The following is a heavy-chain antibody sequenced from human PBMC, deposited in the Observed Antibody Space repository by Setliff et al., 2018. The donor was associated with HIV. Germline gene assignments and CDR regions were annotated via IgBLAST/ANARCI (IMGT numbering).Heavy chain of an antibody. Sequence: SETLSLTCTVSGGSISTYYWSWTRQPPGKGLEWIGSIYFTGSSDNNPSLKSRVTLSVDTSKHQFSLKLSSVTAADTAVYYCARDEGRATGSWWDQSASWYLDYWGHGILVTVSS. CDR2: IYFTGSS. CDR3: ARDEGRATGSWWDQSASWYLDY. V-gene: IGHV4-59*01. CDR1: GGSISTYY. J-gene: IGHJ4*01. D-gene: IGHD6-13*01.